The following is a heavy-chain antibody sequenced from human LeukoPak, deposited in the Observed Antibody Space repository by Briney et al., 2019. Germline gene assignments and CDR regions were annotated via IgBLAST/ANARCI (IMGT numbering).Heavy chain of an antibody. D-gene: IGHD6-13*01. V-gene: IGHV1-2*02. CDR3: AREIAAGGWRGFDY. CDR1: EYTFTGYY. J-gene: IGHJ4*02. CDR2: INPNSGAT. Sequence: ASVKVSGKASEYTFTGYYMHWVRQAPGQGLEWMGWINPNSGATNYARKFQGRVTMTRDTSISTAYMELSSLRSDDTAVYYCAREIAAGGWRGFDYWGQGTLVTVSS.